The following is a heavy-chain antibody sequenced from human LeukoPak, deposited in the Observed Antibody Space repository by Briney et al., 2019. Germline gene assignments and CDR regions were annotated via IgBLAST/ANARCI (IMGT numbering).Heavy chain of an antibody. V-gene: IGHV3-33*01. Sequence: GGSLRLSCAASGFTFSSYGMHWVRQAPGKGLEWVAVIWYDGSNKYYADSVKGRFTISRDNSKNTLYLQMNSLRAEDTAVYYCARDQLMRVGTIFYYYGMDVWGQGTTVTVSS. CDR3: ARDQLMRVGTIFYYYGMDV. CDR1: GFTFSSYG. CDR2: IWYDGSNK. J-gene: IGHJ6*02. D-gene: IGHD3-3*01.